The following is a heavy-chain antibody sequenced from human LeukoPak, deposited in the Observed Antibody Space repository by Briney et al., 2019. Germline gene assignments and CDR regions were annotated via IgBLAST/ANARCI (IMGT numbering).Heavy chain of an antibody. CDR2: IYSGGST. Sequence: GGSLRLSCAASGFTVSSNYMSWVRQAPGKGLEWVSVIYSGGSTYYADSVKGRFTISRDNSKNTLYLQMNSLRAEDTAVYYCARDNVVVVPAAMPPYYYYGMDVWGQGTTVTVSS. J-gene: IGHJ6*02. V-gene: IGHV3-53*01. CDR1: GFTVSSNY. CDR3: ARDNVVVVPAAMPPYYYYGMDV. D-gene: IGHD2-2*01.